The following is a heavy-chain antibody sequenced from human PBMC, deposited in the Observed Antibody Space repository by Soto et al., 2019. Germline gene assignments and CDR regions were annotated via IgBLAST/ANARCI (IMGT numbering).Heavy chain of an antibody. J-gene: IGHJ6*02. CDR1: EFTFRNNA. Sequence: GGSLRLSCAASEFTFRNNAMSWVRQAPGKGLQWVSTIGDSGITTYYADSVKGRFTISRDNSKYTLFLQMNSLRAEDTAMYYCAKDRPYNWQVGDSNGLDVWGQGTTVTVSS. V-gene: IGHV3-23*01. D-gene: IGHD1-1*01. CDR2: IGDSGITT. CDR3: AKDRPYNWQVGDSNGLDV.